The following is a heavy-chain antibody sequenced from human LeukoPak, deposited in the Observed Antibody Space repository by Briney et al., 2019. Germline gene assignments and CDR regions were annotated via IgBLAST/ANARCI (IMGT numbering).Heavy chain of an antibody. Sequence: SETPSPTFAGSGGSFNDFCWGWVRQSPRKGLEWIGEINHSGYTNDSPSLKSRVTISIDTSRKQFSLNLRSVTVADTAVYYCTRMTTGHDYWGQGTLVTVSS. CDR1: GGSFNDFC. D-gene: IGHD1-14*01. CDR3: TRMTTGHDY. CDR2: INHSGYT. V-gene: IGHV4-34*01. J-gene: IGHJ4*02.